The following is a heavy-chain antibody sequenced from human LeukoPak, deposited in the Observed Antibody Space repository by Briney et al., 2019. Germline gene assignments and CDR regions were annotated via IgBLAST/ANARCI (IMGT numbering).Heavy chain of an antibody. Sequence: GGSPRLSCAASGFTFSSYAMSWVRQAPGKGLEWVSAISGSGGSTYYTDPVKGRFTISRDNSKNTLYLQMNSLRAEDTAVYYCAKDRPNYHESNGDYYRRNGDYWGQGTLVTVSS. V-gene: IGHV3-23*01. D-gene: IGHD3-22*01. CDR2: ISGSGGST. CDR3: AKDRPNYHESNGDYYRRNGDY. CDR1: GFTFSSYA. J-gene: IGHJ4*02.